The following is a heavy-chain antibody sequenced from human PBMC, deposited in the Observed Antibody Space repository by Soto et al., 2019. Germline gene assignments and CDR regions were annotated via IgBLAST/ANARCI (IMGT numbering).Heavy chain of an antibody. CDR2: ISAYDGKT. J-gene: IGHJ5*02. CDR1: GYTFNTYG. D-gene: IGHD3-3*01. V-gene: IGHV1-18*01. CDR3: ARDPHEFWTSYWFDP. Sequence: ASVKVSCKTSGYTFNTYGINWVRQAPGQGLELMGWISAYDGKTTYAEKFQGRVTLATDTSTSTAYMELRSLRSDDTAIYYCARDPHEFWTSYWFDPWGQGTPVTVSS.